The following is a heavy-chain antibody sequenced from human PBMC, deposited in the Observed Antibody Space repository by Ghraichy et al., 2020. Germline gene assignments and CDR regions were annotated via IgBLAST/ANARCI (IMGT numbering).Heavy chain of an antibody. CDR1: GFTFSSYG. CDR2: IAYDGRNE. CDR3: ARHSSNYVT. V-gene: IGHV3-30*02. J-gene: IGHJ4*02. Sequence: GGSLRLSCAASGFTFSSYGMHWVRQAPGQGLEWVTFIAYDGRNEHYAESVKGRFTVSRDNSRNTLYLQLNSLRVEDTAVYYCARHSSNYVTWGQGTQVTVSS. D-gene: IGHD6-13*01.